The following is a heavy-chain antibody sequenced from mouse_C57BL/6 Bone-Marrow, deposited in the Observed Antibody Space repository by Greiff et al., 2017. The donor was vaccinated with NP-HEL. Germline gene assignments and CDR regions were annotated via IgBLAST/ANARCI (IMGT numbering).Heavy chain of an antibody. CDR1: GYTFTSYW. CDR3: AREEVFYFDY. V-gene: IGHV1-50*01. Sequence: QVQLKQSGAELVKPGASVKLSCKASGYTFTSYWMQWVKQRPGQGLEWIGEIDPSDSYTNYNQKFKGKATLTVDTSSSTAYMQLSSLTSEDSAVYYCAREEVFYFDYWGQGTTLTVSS. CDR2: IDPSDSYT. J-gene: IGHJ2*01.